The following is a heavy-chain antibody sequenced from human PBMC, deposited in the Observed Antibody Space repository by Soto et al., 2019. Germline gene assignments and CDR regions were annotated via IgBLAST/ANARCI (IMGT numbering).Heavy chain of an antibody. CDR1: GYTFTSYD. J-gene: IGHJ3*02. CDR2: INPSGGST. V-gene: IGHV1-46*01. Sequence: ASVKVSCKASGYTFTSYDINWVRQATGQGLEWMGIINPSGGSTSYAQKFQGRVTMTRDTSTSTVYMELSSLRSEDTAVYYRARAPDAFDIWGQGTMVTVSS. CDR3: ARAPDAFDI.